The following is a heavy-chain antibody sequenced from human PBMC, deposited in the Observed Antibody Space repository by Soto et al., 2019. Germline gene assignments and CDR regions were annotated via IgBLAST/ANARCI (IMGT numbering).Heavy chain of an antibody. Sequence: SAATLVNTTHTLTLTCTFTQFLLSTSQEGVEWMRQTPGKALEWLAHVYGNDNKYYSLSLKSRLTISKDTSKSQVVLTMTNMDPVDTATYYCAHLNTRGYYFDYWGQGALVTVSS. CDR3: AHLNTRGYYFDY. J-gene: IGHJ4*02. CDR2: VYGNDNK. V-gene: IGHV2-5*01. CDR1: QFLLSTSQEG.